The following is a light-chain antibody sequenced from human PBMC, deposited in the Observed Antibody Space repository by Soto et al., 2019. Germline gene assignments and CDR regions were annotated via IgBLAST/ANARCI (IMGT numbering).Light chain of an antibody. CDR2: LGS. CDR3: MQALQTPLT. V-gene: IGKV2-28*01. Sequence: EIVMTQSPLSLPVTPGEPASISCRSSQSLLYSNGYNYLDWYLQKPGQSPQLLISLGSNRASGVPDRFSGSGSGTDCTLKISRVEAEDVGIYYCMQALQTPLTFGGGTKVEIK. CDR1: QSLLYSNGYNY. J-gene: IGKJ4*01.